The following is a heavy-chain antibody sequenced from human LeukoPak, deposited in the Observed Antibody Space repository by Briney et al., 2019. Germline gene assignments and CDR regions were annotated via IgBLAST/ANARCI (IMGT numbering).Heavy chain of an antibody. Sequence: ASETLSLTCTVSGASISSYNWTWIRQPPGKGLEWIGYIYYIGTTNYNPSLKSRVTISVDTSKNQFSLKLSSVIAADTAVYYCARDRGSSWYDYWGQGTLVTVSS. J-gene: IGHJ4*02. CDR1: GASISSYN. V-gene: IGHV4-59*01. CDR2: IYYIGTT. CDR3: ARDRGSSWYDY. D-gene: IGHD6-13*01.